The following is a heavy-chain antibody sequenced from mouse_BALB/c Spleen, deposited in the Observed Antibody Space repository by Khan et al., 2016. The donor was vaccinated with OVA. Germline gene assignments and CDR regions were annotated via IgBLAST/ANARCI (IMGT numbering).Heavy chain of an antibody. V-gene: IGHV1-4*01. D-gene: IGHD1-1*01. CDR2: INPSNDYT. CDR1: GYTFTSYT. Sequence: VQLQESGAELTRPGASVKMSCKASGYTFTSYTMHWVKQRPGQGLEWIGYINPSNDYTNYNQKFQDQATLTADKSSTTAYMQLNSLTSEDSAVYYCTRSGAYYSSRAWFAFWGQGTLVTVSA. CDR3: TRSGAYYSSRAWFAF. J-gene: IGHJ3*01.